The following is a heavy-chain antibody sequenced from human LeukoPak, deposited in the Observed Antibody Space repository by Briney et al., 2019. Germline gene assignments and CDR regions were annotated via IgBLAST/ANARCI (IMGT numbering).Heavy chain of an antibody. Sequence: GGSLRLSCAASGFTFSGYAMHWVRQAPGKGLEWVAVISYDGSNKYYADSVKGRFTISRDNSKNTLYLQMNSLRAEDTAVYYCARSIAARPYFDYWGQGTLVTVSS. CDR2: ISYDGSNK. CDR3: ARSIAARPYFDY. V-gene: IGHV3-30*04. J-gene: IGHJ4*02. D-gene: IGHD6-6*01. CDR1: GFTFSGYA.